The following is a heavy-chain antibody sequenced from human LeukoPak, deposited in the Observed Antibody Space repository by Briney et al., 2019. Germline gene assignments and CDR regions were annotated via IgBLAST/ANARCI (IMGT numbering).Heavy chain of an antibody. CDR3: AKDILAHITYFDY. CDR1: GFTFDDYA. CDR2: INRNSDTR. Sequence: PGGSLRLSCAASGFTFDDYAMHWVRQVPGKGLEWVSGINRNSDTRGYADSVKGRFTISRDNAKNSLFLQINSLRAEDTAFYYCAKDILAHITYFDYWGQGTLVTVSS. J-gene: IGHJ4*02. D-gene: IGHD1-20*01. V-gene: IGHV3-9*01.